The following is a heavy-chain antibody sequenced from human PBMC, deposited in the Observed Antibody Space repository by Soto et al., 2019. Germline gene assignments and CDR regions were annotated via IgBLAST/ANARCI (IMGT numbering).Heavy chain of an antibody. CDR1: GFTFSTYS. V-gene: IGHV3-48*01. J-gene: IGHJ4*02. D-gene: IGHD3-10*01. CDR2: ISSSSTTI. Sequence: GGSLRLSCAASGFTFSTYSMNWVRQAPGKGLEWVSYISSSSTTIYYADSVKGRFTISRDNSKNTLYLQMNSLRAEDTAVYYCAKTSSGGYYTAYYFDYWGQGTLVTVSS. CDR3: AKTSSGGYYTAYYFDY.